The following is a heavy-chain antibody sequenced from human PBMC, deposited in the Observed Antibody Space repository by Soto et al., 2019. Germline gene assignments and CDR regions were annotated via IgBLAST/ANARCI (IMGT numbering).Heavy chain of an antibody. J-gene: IGHJ6*03. D-gene: IGHD3-10*01. CDR1: GFTFSNYG. CDR3: AKDSWFGDLFRSYLDV. CDR2: ISYDGNKK. Sequence: QVQLVESGGGAVQSGRSLRLSCAASGFTFSNYGMHWVRQAPGKGLEWVAVISYDGNKKHYADSVKGRFTISRDSSKNTLYLQMSGRRGEDTAVYYCAKDSWFGDLFRSYLDVWGKGTTVTVSS. V-gene: IGHV3-30*18.